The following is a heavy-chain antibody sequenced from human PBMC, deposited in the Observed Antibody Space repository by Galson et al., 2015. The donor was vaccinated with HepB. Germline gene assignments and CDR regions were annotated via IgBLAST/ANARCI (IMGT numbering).Heavy chain of an antibody. V-gene: IGHV3-15*01. J-gene: IGHJ6*02. D-gene: IGHD3-10*01. CDR1: GFTFSNAW. CDR3: AKETLGGSGSYYKLYYYYGMDV. CDR2: IKSKTDGGTT. Sequence: SLRLSCAASGFTFSNAWMSWVRQAPGKGLEWVGRIKSKTDGGTTDYAAPVKGRFTISRDDSKNTLYLQMNSLRAEDTAVYYCAKETLGGSGSYYKLYYYYGMDVWGQGTTVTVSS.